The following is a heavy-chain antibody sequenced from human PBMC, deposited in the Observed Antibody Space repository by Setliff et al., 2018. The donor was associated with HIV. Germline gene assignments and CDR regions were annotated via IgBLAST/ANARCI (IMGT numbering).Heavy chain of an antibody. CDR3: ANFLPDTAAAGPRFDY. CDR1: GGSFSGFY. V-gene: IGHV4-34*01. Sequence: SETLSLTCAVYGGSFSGFYWSWIRQPPGKGLEWIGEINYSGSTTYNPSLKSRVTISVDTSKNHFSLKLSSVTAADTAVYYCANFLPDTAAAGPRFDYWGQGTLVTVSS. CDR2: INYSGST. D-gene: IGHD6-13*01. J-gene: IGHJ4*02.